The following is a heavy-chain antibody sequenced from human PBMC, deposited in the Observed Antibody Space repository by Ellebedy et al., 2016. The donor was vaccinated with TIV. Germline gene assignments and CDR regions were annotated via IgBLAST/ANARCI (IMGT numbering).Heavy chain of an antibody. Sequence: SETLSLXXSVSGDSITNYYWTWLRQPPGKGLEWIGFVHYRGSSNYNPSLKSRATISLDTSKKQFSLTVSSVTAEDTAVYYCAGDRMYYYDSSGSYSYYAMDVWGQGTTVTVSS. CDR2: VHYRGSS. V-gene: IGHV4-59*01. J-gene: IGHJ6*02. CDR3: AGDRMYYYDSSGSYSYYAMDV. CDR1: GDSITNYY. D-gene: IGHD3-22*01.